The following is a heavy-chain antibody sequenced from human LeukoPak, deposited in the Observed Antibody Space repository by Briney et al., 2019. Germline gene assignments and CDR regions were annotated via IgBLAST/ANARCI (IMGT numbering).Heavy chain of an antibody. CDR2: ISYDGSNK. V-gene: IGHV3-30-3*01. CDR1: GFTFSSYA. CDR3: ARGDFWSGSSGNYYYGMDV. Sequence: GRSLRLSCAASGFTFSSYAMHWVRQAPGKGLEWVAVISYDGSNKYYADSVKGRFTIPRDNSKNTLYLQMNSLRAEDTAVYYCARGDFWSGSSGNYYYGMDVWGQGTTVTVSS. J-gene: IGHJ6*02. D-gene: IGHD3-3*01.